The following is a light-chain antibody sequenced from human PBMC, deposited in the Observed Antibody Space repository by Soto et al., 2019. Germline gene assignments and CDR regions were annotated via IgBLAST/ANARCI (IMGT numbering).Light chain of an antibody. CDR3: QQYGGSPRYT. CDR2: STS. CDR1: QSVRSTY. V-gene: IGKV3-20*01. Sequence: IVLTQSPGTLSLSPGERATLSCRASQSVRSTYLAWYQQRPGQAPRLFIYSTSIRATGTPDRFAGSGSGTDFTLTISRLEPEDSGVYYCQQYGGSPRYTFGQGTKLEIK. J-gene: IGKJ2*01.